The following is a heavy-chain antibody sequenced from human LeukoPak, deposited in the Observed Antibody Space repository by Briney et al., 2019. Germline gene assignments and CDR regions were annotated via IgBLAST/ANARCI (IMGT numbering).Heavy chain of an antibody. CDR1: GFTFSSYE. Sequence: PGGSLRLSCAASGFTFSSYEMNWVRQAPGKGLEWVSYISSSGSTIYYADSVKGRFTISRDNAKNSLYLQMNSLRAEDTAVYYCARDGYYYASSGYSPFDYWGQGTLVTVSS. CDR2: ISSSGSTI. V-gene: IGHV3-48*03. D-gene: IGHD3-22*01. J-gene: IGHJ4*02. CDR3: ARDGYYYASSGYSPFDY.